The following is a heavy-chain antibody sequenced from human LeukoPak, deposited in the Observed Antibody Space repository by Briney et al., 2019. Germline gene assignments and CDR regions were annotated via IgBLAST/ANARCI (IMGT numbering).Heavy chain of an antibody. J-gene: IGHJ5*02. CDR1: GYTFTSYY. CDR2: INPSGGST. Sequence: ASVKVSCKASGYTFTSYYMHWVRQAPGQGLEWMGIINPSGGSTSYAQKFQGRVTMTRDTSTSTVYMELSSLRSEDTAVYYCARDTEEHYYDSSGYYQPLNWFDPWGQGTLVTVSS. CDR3: ARDTEEHYYDSSGYYQPLNWFDP. V-gene: IGHV1-46*01. D-gene: IGHD3-22*01.